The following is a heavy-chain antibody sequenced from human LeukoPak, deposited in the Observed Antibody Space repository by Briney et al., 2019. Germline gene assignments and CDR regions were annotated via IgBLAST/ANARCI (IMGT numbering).Heavy chain of an antibody. CDR2: IEQDGSEK. Sequence: PGGSLRLSCAASGFTFSNYWMNWVRQAPGKGLEWVANIEQDGSEKYYVDSVKGRFTISRDNAKNSLYLQMNSLRVEDTAVYYCARGSGSFWYWGQGTLVTVSS. CDR3: ARGSGSFWY. V-gene: IGHV3-7*04. D-gene: IGHD1-26*01. CDR1: GFTFSNYW. J-gene: IGHJ4*02.